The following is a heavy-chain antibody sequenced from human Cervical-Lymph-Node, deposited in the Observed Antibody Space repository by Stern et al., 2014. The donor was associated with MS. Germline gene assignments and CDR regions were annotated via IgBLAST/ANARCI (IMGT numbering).Heavy chain of an antibody. D-gene: IGHD2-8*01. CDR3: ATGHNGWFDP. Sequence: VQLVQSGPELKMPGASVRLSCKASDRDFTKFGISWVRQAPGQGLEWLGWINTYSGHPKYAQKVQGRVTMTKDTSTSTVFMELKNLGPDDRAVYYCATGHNGWFDPWGQGTLVTVSS. J-gene: IGHJ5*02. CDR1: DRDFTKFG. CDR2: INTYSGHP. V-gene: IGHV1-18*01.